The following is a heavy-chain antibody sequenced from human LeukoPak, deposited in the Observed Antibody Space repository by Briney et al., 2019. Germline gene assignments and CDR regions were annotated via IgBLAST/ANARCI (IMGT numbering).Heavy chain of an antibody. J-gene: IGHJ6*02. V-gene: IGHV1-2*06. CDR2: IDPNNGGT. Sequence: ASVKVSCMASGYSFTGYFIHWVRQAPGQGLEWMGRIDPNNGGTSYAQKFQGRVTVTRDTSITTAYMEITSLRSDDTAVYCASAVMYRYYYYYGLDVWGQGTTVTVSS. CDR1: GYSFTGYF. D-gene: IGHD1-1*01. CDR3: SAVMYRYYYYYGLDV.